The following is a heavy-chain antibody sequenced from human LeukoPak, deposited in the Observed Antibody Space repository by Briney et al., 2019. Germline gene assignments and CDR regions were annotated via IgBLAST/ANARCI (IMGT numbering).Heavy chain of an antibody. V-gene: IGHV4-34*01. D-gene: IGHD6-13*01. Sequence: SETLSLTCAVYGGSFSGYYWSWIRQPPGKGREWLGEINHSGSTNYNPSLKSRVTISVDTSKNQFSLKLSSVTAADTAVYYCARGSNEFDPWGQGTLVTVSS. J-gene: IGHJ5*02. CDR3: ARGSNEFDP. CDR1: GGSFSGYY. CDR2: INHSGST.